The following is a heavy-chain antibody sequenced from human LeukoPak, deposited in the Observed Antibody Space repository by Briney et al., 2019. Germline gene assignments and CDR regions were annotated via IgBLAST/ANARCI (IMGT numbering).Heavy chain of an antibody. CDR2: ISYDGSNK. CDR1: GFTFSSYG. Sequence: GRSLRLSCAASGFTFSSYGMHWVRQAPGKGLEWVAVISYDGSNKYYADSVKGRFTISRDNSKNTLYLQMNSLRAEDTAAYYCAKAQYSSGWYLGGYWYFDLWGRGTLVTVSS. J-gene: IGHJ2*01. CDR3: AKAQYSSGWYLGGYWYFDL. V-gene: IGHV3-30*18. D-gene: IGHD6-19*01.